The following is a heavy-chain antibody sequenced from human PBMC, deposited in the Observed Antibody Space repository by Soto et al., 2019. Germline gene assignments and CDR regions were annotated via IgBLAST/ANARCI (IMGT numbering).Heavy chain of an antibody. V-gene: IGHV3-33*01. CDR2: IWYDGSNK. Sequence: QVQLVESGGGVVQPGRSLRLSCAASGFTFSSYGMHWVRQAPGKGLEWVAVIWYDGSNKYYADSVKGRFTISRDNSKKTLYLQMNSLSAEDTAVYYCARIYEYSSSFGTYGMDVWGEGTTVTVSS. CDR3: ARIYEYSSSFGTYGMDV. J-gene: IGHJ6*04. CDR1: GFTFSSYG. D-gene: IGHD6-6*01.